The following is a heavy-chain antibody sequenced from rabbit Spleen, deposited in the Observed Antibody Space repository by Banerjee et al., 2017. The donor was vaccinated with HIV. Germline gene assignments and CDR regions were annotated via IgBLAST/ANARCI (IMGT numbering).Heavy chain of an antibody. Sequence: QSLEESGGGLVKPGASLTLTCTASGFSSSSSYHMCWVRQAPGKGLEWIGCIYTGDGSTAYASWAKGRFTVSKTSSTTVTLQLNSLTAADTATYFCARGGGNRYSPYNGMDLWGPGTLVTVS. D-gene: IGHD1-1*01. J-gene: IGHJ6*01. CDR3: ARGGGNRYSPYNGMDL. CDR2: IYTGDGST. CDR1: GFSSSSSYH. V-gene: IGHV1S40*01.